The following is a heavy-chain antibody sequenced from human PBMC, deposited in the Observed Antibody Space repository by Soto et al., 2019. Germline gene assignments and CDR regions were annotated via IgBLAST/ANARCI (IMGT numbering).Heavy chain of an antibody. J-gene: IGHJ6*03. CDR2: IIPILGIG. D-gene: IGHD4-17*01. CDR1: GDTFTSNS. CDR3: ARERPTDGDYISFYMDV. Sequence: QVQLVQSGAEVKKPGSSVKVSCKASGDTFTSNSFSWVRQAPGQGLEWMGRIIPILGIGYYAQKFQGRVTITADKSTSTAYMELRSLRSEDTAVYYCARERPTDGDYISFYMDVWGKGTTVTVSS. V-gene: IGHV1-69*04.